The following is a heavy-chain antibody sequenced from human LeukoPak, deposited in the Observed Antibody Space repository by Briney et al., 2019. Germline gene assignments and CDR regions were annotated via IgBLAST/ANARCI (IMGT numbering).Heavy chain of an antibody. Sequence: GESLKISCKGSGYSFTSYWIGWVRQMPGKGLEWMGIIYPGDSDTRYSPSFQGQVTISADKSISTAYLQWSSLKASDTAMYYCARPISSGYSSSPYGMDVWGQGTTVTVSS. CDR3: ARPISSGYSSSPYGMDV. V-gene: IGHV5-51*01. CDR2: IYPGDSDT. D-gene: IGHD6-13*01. CDR1: GYSFTSYW. J-gene: IGHJ6*02.